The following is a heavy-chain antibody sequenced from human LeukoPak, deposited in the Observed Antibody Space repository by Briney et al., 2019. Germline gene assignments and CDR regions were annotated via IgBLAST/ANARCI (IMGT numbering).Heavy chain of an antibody. CDR1: GFNFSIYS. J-gene: IGHJ4*02. CDR3: ARGDKSSGWYFFDY. Sequence: PGGSLRLSCAASGFNFSIYSMNRVRQAPGKGLEWVSSITSGSSYIYYADSLKGRFTISRDNANNSLCLQMNSLRAEDTAVYYCARGDKSSGWYFFDYWGQGALVTVSS. V-gene: IGHV3-21*01. CDR2: ITSGSSYI. D-gene: IGHD6-19*01.